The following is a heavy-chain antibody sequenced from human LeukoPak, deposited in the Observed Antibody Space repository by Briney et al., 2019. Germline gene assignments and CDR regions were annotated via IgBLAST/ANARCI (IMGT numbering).Heavy chain of an antibody. V-gene: IGHV1-69*04. CDR1: GGTFSSYA. Sequence: ASVKVSCKASGGTFSSYAISWVRQAPGQGLEWMGRIIPIFGIANYAQKFQGRVTITADKSTSTAYMEPSSLRSEDTAVYYCAREISYYGSGSYYYYYGMDVWGQGTTVTVSS. J-gene: IGHJ6*02. CDR3: AREISYYGSGSYYYYYGMDV. CDR2: IIPIFGIA. D-gene: IGHD3-10*01.